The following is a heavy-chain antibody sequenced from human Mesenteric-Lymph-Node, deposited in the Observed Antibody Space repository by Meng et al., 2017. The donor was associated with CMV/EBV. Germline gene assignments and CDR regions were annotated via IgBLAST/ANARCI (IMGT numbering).Heavy chain of an antibody. D-gene: IGHD2-2*01. J-gene: IGHJ4*02. CDR3: ARGGVPAATLYYFDY. CDR2: INHSGST. V-gene: IGHV4-34*01. CDR1: GGSFSGYY. Sequence: LRLSCAVYGGSFSGYYWSWIRQPPGKGLEWIGEINHSGSTNYNPSLKSRVTISVDTSKNQFSLKLSSVTAADTAVYYCARGGVPAATLYYFDYWGQGTLVTVSS.